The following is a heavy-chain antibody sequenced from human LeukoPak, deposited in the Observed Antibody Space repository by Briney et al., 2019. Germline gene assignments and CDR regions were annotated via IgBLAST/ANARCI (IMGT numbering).Heavy chain of an antibody. CDR1: GDSISSSSYH. D-gene: IGHD2-21*02. V-gene: IGHV4-39*01. J-gene: IGHJ4*02. Sequence: SETLSLTCTVSGDSISSSSYHWGWIRQPPGKGLEWIGNINYSGRTYYNPSLKSRVTISVDTSKNQFSLKLSSVTAADTAVYYCARNPSLHIVVGTAIDYWGLGTLVTVSS. CDR3: ARNPSLHIVVGTAIDY. CDR2: INYSGRT.